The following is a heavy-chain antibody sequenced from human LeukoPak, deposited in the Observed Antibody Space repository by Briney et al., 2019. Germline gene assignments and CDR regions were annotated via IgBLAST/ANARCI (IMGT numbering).Heavy chain of an antibody. D-gene: IGHD3-10*01. J-gene: IGHJ4*02. V-gene: IGHV3-21*04. CDR2: ISSSSSYI. CDR1: GFTFSSYS. CDR3: AREGQWFGEFSQYYFDY. Sequence: PGGSLRLSCAASGFTFSSYSMNWVRQAPGKGLEWVSSISSSSSYIYYADSVKGRFTISRDNAKNSLYLQMNSLRAEDTAVYYCAREGQWFGEFSQYYFDYWGQGTLVTVSS.